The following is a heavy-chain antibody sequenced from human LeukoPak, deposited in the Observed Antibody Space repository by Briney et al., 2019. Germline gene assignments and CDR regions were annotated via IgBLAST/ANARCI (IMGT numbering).Heavy chain of an antibody. CDR1: RYTFSLYT. J-gene: IGHJ3*02. V-gene: IGHV3-23*01. CDR3: ARSRSGDGPFDAFNI. D-gene: IGHD2-21*02. CDR2: ISGSGANT. Sequence: GGSLRLSCTPSRYTFSLYTMTAVRQAPGEGLEWVSAISGSGANTYYADSVKGRFAASRDNSKDTLYLHMRSLSAEDTAVYYWARSRSGDGPFDAFNIWGHGTWVTVSS.